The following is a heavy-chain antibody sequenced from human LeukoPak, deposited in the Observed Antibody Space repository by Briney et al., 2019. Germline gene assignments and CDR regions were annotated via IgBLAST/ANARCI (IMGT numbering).Heavy chain of an antibody. Sequence: SETLSLTCTVSGGSISSSSYCWGWIRQPPGKGLEWIGSICYSGSTFYNPSLKSRVTLSVDTSKNQFSLKLSSVTAADTAVYYCARNPLSSSLDYWGQGTLVTVSS. J-gene: IGHJ4*02. CDR2: ICYSGST. CDR1: GGSISSSSYC. V-gene: IGHV4-39*01. D-gene: IGHD6-13*01. CDR3: ARNPLSSSLDY.